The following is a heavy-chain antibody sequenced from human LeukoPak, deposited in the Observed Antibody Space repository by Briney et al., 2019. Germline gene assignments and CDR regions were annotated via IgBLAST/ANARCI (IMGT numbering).Heavy chain of an antibody. V-gene: IGHV4-39*07. Sequence: SETLSLTCTVSGGSISSSSYYWGWIRQPPGKGLEWIGNIYYTGSTYYNPSLKSRVTISLDTSKNQFSLRLTSVTAADTAVYYCARKRGAFPSLWGPGTMVTVSS. D-gene: IGHD2/OR15-2a*01. CDR2: IYYTGST. J-gene: IGHJ3*01. CDR1: GGSISSSSYY. CDR3: ARKRGAFPSL.